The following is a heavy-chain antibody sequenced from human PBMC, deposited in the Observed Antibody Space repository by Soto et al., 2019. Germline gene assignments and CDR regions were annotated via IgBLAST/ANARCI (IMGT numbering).Heavy chain of an antibody. Sequence: GRSLRLSCAASGFTFGSYSMNWVRQAPGKGLEWVSSISSSSSYIYYADSVKGRFTISRDNAKNSLYLQMTGLRAEDTAVYFCAKGDCSGGRCYRGFDYWGQGSLVTVSS. CDR3: AKGDCSGGRCYRGFDY. D-gene: IGHD2-15*01. CDR1: GFTFGSYS. J-gene: IGHJ4*02. CDR2: ISSSSSYI. V-gene: IGHV3-21*04.